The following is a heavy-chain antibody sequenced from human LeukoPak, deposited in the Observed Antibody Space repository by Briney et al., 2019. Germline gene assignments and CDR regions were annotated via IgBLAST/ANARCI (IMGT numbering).Heavy chain of an antibody. Sequence: GGSLRLSCAASGFTFSSYGMHWVRRAPGKGLERVAVISYDGSNKYYADSVKGRFTISRDNSKNTLYLQMNSLRAEDTAVYYCASEYSGNYHLFDYWGQGTLVTVSS. CDR1: GFTFSSYG. D-gene: IGHD1-26*01. V-gene: IGHV3-30*03. CDR2: ISYDGSNK. CDR3: ASEYSGNYHLFDY. J-gene: IGHJ4*02.